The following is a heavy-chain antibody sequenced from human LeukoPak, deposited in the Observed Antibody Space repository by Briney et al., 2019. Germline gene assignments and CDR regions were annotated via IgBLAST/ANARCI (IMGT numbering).Heavy chain of an antibody. J-gene: IGHJ4*02. CDR1: GGSISSYY. D-gene: IGHD3-3*01. CDR3: ARRITIFGVVINSNYYFDY. CDR2: IYYSGST. V-gene: IGHV4-59*12. Sequence: AETLSPTCTVSGGSISSYYWSWIRQPPGKGLEWIGYIYYSGSTNYNPSLKSRVTISVDTSKNQFSLKLSSVTAADTAVHYCARRITIFGVVINSNYYFDYWGQGTLVTVSS.